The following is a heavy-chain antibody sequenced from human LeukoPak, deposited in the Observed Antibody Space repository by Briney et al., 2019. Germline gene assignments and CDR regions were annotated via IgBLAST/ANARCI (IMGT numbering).Heavy chain of an antibody. Sequence: SVKVSCKASGGTFSSYAISWVRQAPGQGLEWMGGIIPIFGTANYAQKFQGRVTITADESTSTAHMELSSLRSEDTAVYYCASFAIQLHEDEGYYYYYGMDVWGQGTTVTVSS. CDR2: IIPIFGTA. D-gene: IGHD5-18*01. CDR1: GGTFSSYA. V-gene: IGHV1-69*01. CDR3: ASFAIQLHEDEGYYYYYGMDV. J-gene: IGHJ6*02.